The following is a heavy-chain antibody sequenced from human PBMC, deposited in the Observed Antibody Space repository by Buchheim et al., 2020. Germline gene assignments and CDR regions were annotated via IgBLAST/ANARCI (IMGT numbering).Heavy chain of an antibody. J-gene: IGHJ4*02. CDR1: GGTFSSFA. V-gene: IGHV1-69*04. CDR3: AREGAPDDSSGYSPFDY. Sequence: VKKPGSSVKVSCKASGGTFSSFAISWVRQAPGQGLEWMGRIIPILGIANYAQKFQGRVTITADKSTRTAYMELSSLRSEDTAVYYCAREGAPDDSSGYSPFDYWGQGTL. D-gene: IGHD3-22*01. CDR2: IIPILGIA.